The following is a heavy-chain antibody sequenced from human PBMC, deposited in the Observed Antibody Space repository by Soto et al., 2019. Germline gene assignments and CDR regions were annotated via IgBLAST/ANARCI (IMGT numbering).Heavy chain of an antibody. V-gene: IGHV1-24*01. CDR3: ALRGLWAVAGTPSITIDY. J-gene: IGHJ4*02. CDR2: FDPEDGET. D-gene: IGHD6-19*01. Sequence: QVQLVQSGAEVKKPGASVKVSCKVSGYTLTELSMHWVRQAPGKGLEWMGGFDPEDGETIYAQKFQGRATMTEDTXTXPVXMELSSLRSEDTAVYYCALRGLWAVAGTPSITIDYWGQGTLVTLSS. CDR1: GYTLTELS.